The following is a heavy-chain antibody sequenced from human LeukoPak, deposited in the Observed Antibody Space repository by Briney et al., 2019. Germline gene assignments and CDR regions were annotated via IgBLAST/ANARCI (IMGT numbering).Heavy chain of an antibody. J-gene: IGHJ4*02. V-gene: IGHV4-61*01. CDR2: IYYSGST. CDR1: GGSISSSSYY. D-gene: IGHD6-19*01. Sequence: SETLSLTCTVSGGSISSSSYYWSWIRQPPGKGLEWIGYIYYSGSTNYNPSLKSRVTISVDTSKNQFSLKLSSVTAADTAVYYCATFTGYSSGWYSSSFDYWGQGTLVTVSS. CDR3: ATFTGYSSGWYSSSFDY.